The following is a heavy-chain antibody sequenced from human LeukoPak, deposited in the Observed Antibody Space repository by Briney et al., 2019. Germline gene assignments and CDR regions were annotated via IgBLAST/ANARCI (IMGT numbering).Heavy chain of an antibody. J-gene: IGHJ4*02. CDR3: ARVMNDYGDYVFDY. CDR2: IYSGGDS. Sequence: GGSLRLSCGASGFSVSDNYMNWVRQAPGKGPEWVSVIYSGGDSYYPDSVKGRFIISRDNAKNSLYLQMNSLRAEDTAVYYCARVMNDYGDYVFDYWGQGTLVTVSS. V-gene: IGHV3-69-1*01. D-gene: IGHD4-17*01. CDR1: GFSVSDNY.